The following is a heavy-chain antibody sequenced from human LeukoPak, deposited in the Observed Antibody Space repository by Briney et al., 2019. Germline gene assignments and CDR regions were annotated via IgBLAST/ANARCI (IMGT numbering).Heavy chain of an antibody. CDR1: GYTFTAYY. CDR3: ARDYSSGSYYFDY. V-gene: IGHV1-2*02. Sequence: GASVKVSCKASGYTFTAYYMHWVRQAPGQGLEWMGWINPNSGGTNYAQKFQGRVTMTRDTSISTAYMELSRLRSDDTAVYYCARDYSSGSYYFDYWGQGTLVTVSS. D-gene: IGHD6-19*01. J-gene: IGHJ4*02. CDR2: INPNSGGT.